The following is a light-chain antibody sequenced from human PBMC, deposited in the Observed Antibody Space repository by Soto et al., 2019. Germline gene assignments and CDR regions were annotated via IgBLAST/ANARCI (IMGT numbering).Light chain of an antibody. J-gene: IGLJ3*02. CDR2: AVS. V-gene: IGLV2-11*01. CDR3: CSYTASDIGV. Sequence: QSALTQPRSVSGSPGQSVTISCTGTNSDVGGYNFVSWYQQLPGNAPKLMISAVSQRPSGVPDRFSGSKSGNTASLTISGLQADDEADYFCCSYTASDIGVFGGGTKLTVL. CDR1: NSDVGGYNF.